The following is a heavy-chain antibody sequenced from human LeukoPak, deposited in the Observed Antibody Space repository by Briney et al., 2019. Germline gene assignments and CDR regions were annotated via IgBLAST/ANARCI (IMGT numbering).Heavy chain of an antibody. Sequence: VASVKVSCKASGGTFSSYAISWVRQAPGQGLEWMGGIISIFGTANYAQKFQGRVTITTDESTSTAYMELSSLRSEDTAVYYCARDFYSSSFGDYWGQGTLVTVSS. CDR3: ARDFYSSSFGDY. CDR2: IISIFGTA. D-gene: IGHD6-6*01. V-gene: IGHV1-69*05. J-gene: IGHJ4*02. CDR1: GGTFSSYA.